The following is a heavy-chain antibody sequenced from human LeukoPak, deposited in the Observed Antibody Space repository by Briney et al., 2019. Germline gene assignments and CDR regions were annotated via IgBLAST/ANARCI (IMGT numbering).Heavy chain of an antibody. CDR3: AKSAQYSSAWFTASFDY. V-gene: IGHV1-2*02. J-gene: IGHJ4*02. Sequence: AAVKVSCKASGYTFSDYYMHWVRQAPGQGLEWMGWINPNSGDRHYAQMFQGRVTMTRDTSINAAYMELRRVRSDDTAVYYCAKSAQYSSAWFTASFDYWGQGTLVTVSS. CDR2: INPNSGDR. D-gene: IGHD6-13*01. CDR1: GYTFSDYY.